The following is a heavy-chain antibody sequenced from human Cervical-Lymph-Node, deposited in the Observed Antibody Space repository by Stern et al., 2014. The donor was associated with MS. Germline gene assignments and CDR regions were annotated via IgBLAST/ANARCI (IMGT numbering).Heavy chain of an antibody. J-gene: IGHJ4*02. D-gene: IGHD2/OR15-2a*01. CDR1: GGTFSNHV. V-gene: IGHV1-69*01. CDR2: TIPIFGKA. CDR3: ARAAYSTSSYNY. Sequence: VQLVESGAEVKKPGSSVKVSCKASGGTFSNHVISWVRQAPGQGLEWMGGTIPIFGKAIYAQNFQGRVTIPADESTRAAYMELSSLRSEDTAVYYCARAAYSTSSYNYWGQGTLVTVSA.